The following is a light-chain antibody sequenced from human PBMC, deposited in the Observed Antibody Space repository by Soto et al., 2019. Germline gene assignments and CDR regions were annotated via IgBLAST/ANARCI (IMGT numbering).Light chain of an antibody. V-gene: IGKV3-20*01. CDR3: QQYGSPSIT. J-gene: IGKJ5*01. CDR1: QSVSSTK. Sequence: GLSQSPCTLSLSTGERATLSCRASQSVSSTKLAWYQQRPGQAPRLLIFGASNRATGVPDRFSGSGSGTDFTLTISRLEPEDFAVYYCQQYGSPSITFGQGTRLEIK. CDR2: GAS.